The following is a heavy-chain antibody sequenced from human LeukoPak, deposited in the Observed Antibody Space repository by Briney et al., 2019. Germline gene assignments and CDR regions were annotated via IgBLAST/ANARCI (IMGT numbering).Heavy chain of an antibody. CDR3: ATGKFVFDP. Sequence: ASVKVSCKVSGYTLTELSMHWVRQAPGKGLEWMGGFDPEDGETIYAQKFQGRVTITEDTSTDTAYMELSSLRSEDTAVYYCATGKFVFDPWGQGTLVTVSS. V-gene: IGHV1-24*01. J-gene: IGHJ5*02. CDR1: GYTLTELS. CDR2: FDPEDGET.